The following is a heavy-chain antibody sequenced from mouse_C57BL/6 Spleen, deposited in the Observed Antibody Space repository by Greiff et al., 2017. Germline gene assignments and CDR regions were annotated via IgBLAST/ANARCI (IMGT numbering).Heavy chain of an antibody. Sequence: VHVKQSGPELVKPGASVKISCKASGYSFTDYNMNWVKQSNGKSLEWIGVINPNYGTTSYNQKFKGKATLTVDQSSSTAYMQLNSLTSEDSAVYYCASGLPRYWYFDVWGTGTTVTVSS. V-gene: IGHV1-39*01. J-gene: IGHJ1*03. CDR2: INPNYGTT. CDR1: GYSFTDYN. CDR3: ASGLPRYWYFDV. D-gene: IGHD2-2*01.